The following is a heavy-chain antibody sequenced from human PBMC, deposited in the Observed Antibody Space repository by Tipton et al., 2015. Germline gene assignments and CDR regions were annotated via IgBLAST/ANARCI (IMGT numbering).Heavy chain of an antibody. CDR1: GGSVSSSSYY. CDR3: ARDDSALDS. J-gene: IGHJ4*02. D-gene: IGHD5-18*01. V-gene: IGHV4-39*02. CDR2: IYYSGII. Sequence: TLSLTCTVSGGSVSSSSYYWGWIRQPPGKGLEWIGSIYYSGIIYYNPSLKSRVTISVDASKNQFSLKLNSVTAADTAMYYCARDDSALDSWGQGTLVTVSS.